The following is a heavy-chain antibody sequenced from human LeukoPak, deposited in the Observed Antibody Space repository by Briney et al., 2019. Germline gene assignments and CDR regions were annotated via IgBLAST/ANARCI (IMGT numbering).Heavy chain of an antibody. J-gene: IGHJ4*02. V-gene: IGHV3-23*01. D-gene: IGHD1-26*01. CDR1: GFTFSSYA. CDR2: ISSTTGNT. Sequence: GGSLRLSCAASGFTFSSYAMNWVRQAPGKGLEWVSGISSTTGNTYYADSVKGRFTISRDNSKNTLYLQMTSLRAEDSAVYYCAKDVVLYGWDFVYWGQGTLVTVSS. CDR3: AKDVVLYGWDFVY.